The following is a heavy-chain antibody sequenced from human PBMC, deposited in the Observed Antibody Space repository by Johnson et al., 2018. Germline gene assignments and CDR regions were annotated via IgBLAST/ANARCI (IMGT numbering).Heavy chain of an antibody. J-gene: IGHJ3*01. CDR3: AGGFGYPWDAFDV. Sequence: QVQLQESGPSLVKSSETLSLTCSVSGASIRSYYWSWIRQPPGKGLEWIAYIHYSGSTNYNPSLKSRVTMSRDTSKNQLSLRLRSVTDADTAVYYCAGGFGYPWDAFDVWGQGTTVTVS. D-gene: IGHD3-10*01. V-gene: IGHV4-59*01. CDR1: GASIRSYY. CDR2: IHYSGST.